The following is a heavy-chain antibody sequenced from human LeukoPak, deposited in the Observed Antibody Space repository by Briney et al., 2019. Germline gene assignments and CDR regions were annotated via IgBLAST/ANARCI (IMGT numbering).Heavy chain of an antibody. D-gene: IGHD1-26*01. Sequence: ASVKVSCKASGYTFTSYDINWVRQATGQGLEWMGWMNPNSGNTGYAQKFQGRVTMTRNTSISTAYMELSSLRSEDTAVYYCARVLRIVGATTLGYWGQGTLVTVSS. CDR1: GYTFTSYD. J-gene: IGHJ4*02. CDR3: ARVLRIVGATTLGY. V-gene: IGHV1-8*01. CDR2: MNPNSGNT.